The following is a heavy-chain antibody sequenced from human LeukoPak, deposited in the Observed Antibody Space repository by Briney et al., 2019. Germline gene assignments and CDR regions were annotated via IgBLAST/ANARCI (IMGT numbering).Heavy chain of an antibody. J-gene: IGHJ4*02. V-gene: IGHV3-74*01. CDR2: ISDEGST. Sequence: GGSLRLSCAASGFTFSNFWMHWVRQVPGQGLVWVSGISDEGSTYYADSVKGRFTISRDNSKNTLYLQMSSLRADDTAVYCCARSIEYWCQGTLVTVSS. CDR3: ARSIEY. CDR1: GFTFSNFW.